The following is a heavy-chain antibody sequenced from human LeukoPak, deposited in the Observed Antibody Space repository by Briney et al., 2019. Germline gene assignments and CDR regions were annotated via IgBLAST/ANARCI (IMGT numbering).Heavy chain of an antibody. V-gene: IGHV1-46*01. CDR3: ARVRDGYNDAYDI. CDR2: IKPSGTDT. CDR1: GYSFTGYN. Sequence: ASVKVSCKTSGYSFTGYNLHWVRQAPGQRLEGMGIIKPSGTDTNYAQKFQGRVIMTTDTSTSTVYMELSSLKSEDTAVYYCARVRDGYNDAYDIWGQGTMVIVSS. J-gene: IGHJ3*02. D-gene: IGHD5-24*01.